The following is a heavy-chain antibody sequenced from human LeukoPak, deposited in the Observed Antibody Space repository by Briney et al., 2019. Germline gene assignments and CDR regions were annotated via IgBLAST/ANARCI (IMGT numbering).Heavy chain of an antibody. J-gene: IGHJ6*04. CDR3: ARGRIAKIVVVHSFSYGMDV. V-gene: IGHV4-34*01. CDR1: GGPFTDYF. Sequence: SETLTLTCTVFGGPFTDYFWTWIRHSPGKGLEWIGEINEYTGVTKYNPSLKRRVSISLEKPKNQLSLELRSVTAADTAFYYCARGRIAKIVVVHSFSYGMDVWGEGATVTVSS. CDR2: INEYTGVT. D-gene: IGHD3-22*01.